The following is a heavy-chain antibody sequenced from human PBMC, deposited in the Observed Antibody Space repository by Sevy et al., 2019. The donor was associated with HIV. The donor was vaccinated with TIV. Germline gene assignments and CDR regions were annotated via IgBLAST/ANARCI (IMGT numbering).Heavy chain of an antibody. CDR2: INPNSGVT. CDR3: VREDINAPRTLLSFDI. J-gene: IGHJ3*02. D-gene: IGHD3-3*01. Sequence: ASLKVSCKTTGYIFSDYNMHWVRQAPGQGLEWMALINPNSGVTIYAHNFRGRVSVSRDTSMGTAYMELRGLTPDDTAVYYCVREDINAPRTLLSFDIWGQGTMVTVSS. V-gene: IGHV1-2*06. CDR1: GYIFSDYN.